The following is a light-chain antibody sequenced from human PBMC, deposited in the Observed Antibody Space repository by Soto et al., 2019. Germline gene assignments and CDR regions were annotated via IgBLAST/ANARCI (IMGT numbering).Light chain of an antibody. V-gene: IGKV3-20*01. CDR1: QSVSSN. Sequence: VMTQSPATLSMSPGERANLSCRASQSVSSNLAWNREKPGQAPRLLIYDASNRATGIPDRISGSGSGTDFPLTISRLEPEDFAVYYCQQYGSSGTFGQGTKVDIK. J-gene: IGKJ1*01. CDR2: DAS. CDR3: QQYGSSGT.